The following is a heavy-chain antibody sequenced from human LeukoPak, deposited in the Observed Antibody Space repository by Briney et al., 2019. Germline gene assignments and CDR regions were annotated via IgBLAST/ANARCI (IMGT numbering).Heavy chain of an antibody. D-gene: IGHD6-19*01. Sequence: ASVKVSCKASGYTFTGYYMHWVRQAPGQGLEWMGWINPNSGGTNYAQKFQGRVTMTRDTSISTAYMELSRLRSDDTAVYYCASSSGWYSNWFDPWGQGTLVTVSP. J-gene: IGHJ5*02. CDR2: INPNSGGT. V-gene: IGHV1-2*02. CDR3: ASSSGWYSNWFDP. CDR1: GYTFTGYY.